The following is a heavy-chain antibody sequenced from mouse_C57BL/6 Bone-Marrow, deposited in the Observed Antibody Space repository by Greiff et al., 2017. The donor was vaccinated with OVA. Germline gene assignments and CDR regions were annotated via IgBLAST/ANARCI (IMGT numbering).Heavy chain of an antibody. D-gene: IGHD1-2*01. CDR3: ARIGYTWCFDV. Sequence: VQLQQSGPGLVQPSQSLSITCTASGFSFTSYGVHWVRQSPGKGLEWLGEIWRGGSTDYNAAFISRLSISKDNSKSQVFFKMNSLQADDAAIYYCARIGYTWCFDVWGKGTTVTVSS. J-gene: IGHJ1*03. V-gene: IGHV2-2*01. CDR2: IWRGGST. CDR1: GFSFTSYG.